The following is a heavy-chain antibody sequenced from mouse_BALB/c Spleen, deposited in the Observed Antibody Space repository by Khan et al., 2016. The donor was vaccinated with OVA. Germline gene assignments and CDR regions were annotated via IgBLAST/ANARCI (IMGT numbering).Heavy chain of an antibody. CDR2: INPSNGYT. Sequence: QVQLKQSGAELARPGASVKMSCKASGYTFTSYTIHWIKLRPGQGLEWIGFINPSNGYTNYNQKFKDKATLTADKSSTTVYMQLSSLTSDDSAVYNGVRDGACHGDDGWFAYWGQGTLVTVSA. V-gene: IGHV1-4*01. J-gene: IGHJ3*01. D-gene: IGHD2-12*01. CDR1: GYTFTSYT. CDR3: VRDGACHGDDGWFAY.